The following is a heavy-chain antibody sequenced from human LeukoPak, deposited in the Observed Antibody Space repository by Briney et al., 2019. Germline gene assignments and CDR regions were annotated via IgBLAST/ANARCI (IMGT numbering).Heavy chain of an antibody. CDR1: GYSFTSYW. Sequence: GESLKISCKGSGYSFTSYWIGWVRQMPGKGLEWMGIIYPGDSDTRYSPSFQGQVTISADKSISTAYLQWSSLKASDTAMYYCVRLLRSDSSSVGNFDYWGQGTLVTVSS. J-gene: IGHJ4*02. D-gene: IGHD6-6*01. CDR3: VRLLRSDSSSVGNFDY. CDR2: IYPGDSDT. V-gene: IGHV5-51*01.